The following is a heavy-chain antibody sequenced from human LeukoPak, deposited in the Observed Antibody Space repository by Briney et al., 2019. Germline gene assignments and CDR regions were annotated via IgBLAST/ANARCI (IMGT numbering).Heavy chain of an antibody. CDR2: ISYDGSNK. J-gene: IGHJ6*02. D-gene: IGHD2-2*01. Sequence: GGSLRLSCAASGFTFSSYAMHWVRQAPGKGLEWVAVISYDGSNKYYADSVKGRFTISRDNSKNTLYLQMNSLRAEDTAVYYCARDPRPAAKFGWSYYYGMDVWGQGTTVTVSS. CDR1: GFTFSSYA. V-gene: IGHV3-30-3*01. CDR3: ARDPRPAAKFGWSYYYGMDV.